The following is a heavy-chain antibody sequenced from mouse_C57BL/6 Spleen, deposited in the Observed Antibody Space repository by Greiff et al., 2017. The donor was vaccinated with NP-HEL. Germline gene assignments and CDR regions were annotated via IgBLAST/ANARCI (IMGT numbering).Heavy chain of an antibody. Sequence: QVQLKQPGAELVMPGASVKLSCKASGYTFTSYWMHWVKQRPGQGLEWIGEIDPSDSYTNYNQKFKGKSTLTVDKSSSTAYMQLSSLTSEDSAVYDCARSYGNYGRSMDYWGQGTSVTVSS. V-gene: IGHV1-69*01. CDR1: GYTFTSYW. CDR2: IDPSDSYT. D-gene: IGHD2-1*01. J-gene: IGHJ4*01. CDR3: ARSYGNYGRSMDY.